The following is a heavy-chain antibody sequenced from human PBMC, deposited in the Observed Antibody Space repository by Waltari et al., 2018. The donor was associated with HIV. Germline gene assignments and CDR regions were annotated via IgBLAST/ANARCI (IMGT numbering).Heavy chain of an antibody. CDR2: VYYSGGT. D-gene: IGHD2-8*01. V-gene: IGHV4-39*02. Sequence: QLQLQESGPGLVKPSETVSLICTVSGGSISSNSYYWGWIRQPPGKGLKWIGSVYYSGGTDYNPSLKIRVTISVDTPKNHFSLKLTSMTATDSAVYYCARGYCSSRACYTGSWFDPWGQGTLVTVSS. J-gene: IGHJ5*02. CDR3: ARGYCSSRACYTGSWFDP. CDR1: GGSISSNSYY.